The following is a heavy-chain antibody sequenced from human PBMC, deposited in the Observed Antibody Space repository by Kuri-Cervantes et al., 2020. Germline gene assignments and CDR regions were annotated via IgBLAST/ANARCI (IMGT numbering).Heavy chain of an antibody. Sequence: GSLRLSCTVSGGSISSYYWSWIRQPPGKGLEWIGYIYYSGSTNYNPSLKSRVTISVDTSKNQFSLKLSSVTAADTAVYYCAKEDEYYGSGSYYNNWGQGTLVTVSS. D-gene: IGHD3-10*01. CDR2: IYYSGST. J-gene: IGHJ4*02. CDR1: GGSISSYY. CDR3: AKEDEYYGSGSYYNN. V-gene: IGHV4-59*01.